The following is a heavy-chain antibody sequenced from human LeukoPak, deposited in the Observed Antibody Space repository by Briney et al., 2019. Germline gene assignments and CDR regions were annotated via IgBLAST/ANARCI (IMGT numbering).Heavy chain of an antibody. D-gene: IGHD5-18*01. CDR3: AKEPQPWLGAFDI. CDR1: GFTFSSYA. Sequence: GGSLRLSCVASGFTFSSYAMTWVRQAPGKGLEWVAIVWYDATKKYYVDSVDGRFTISRDNSKNTLYLQMNSLRAEDTAVYYCAKEPQPWLGAFDIRGQGTMVTVSS. J-gene: IGHJ3*02. V-gene: IGHV3-33*06. CDR2: VWYDATKK.